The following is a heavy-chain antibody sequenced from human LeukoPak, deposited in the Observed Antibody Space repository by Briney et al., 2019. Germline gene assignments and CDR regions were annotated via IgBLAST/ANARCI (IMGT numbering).Heavy chain of an antibody. CDR3: AELGITMIGGV. CDR2: ISWDGDNT. D-gene: IGHD3-10*02. CDR1: GFTFDDYA. V-gene: IGHV3-43D*03. J-gene: IGHJ6*04. Sequence: GGSLRLSCAASGFTFDDYAMHWVCQAPGKGLEWVSLISWDGDNTYYADSVKGRFTISRDNAKNSLYLQMNSLRAEDTAVYYCAELGITMIGGVWGKGTTVTISS.